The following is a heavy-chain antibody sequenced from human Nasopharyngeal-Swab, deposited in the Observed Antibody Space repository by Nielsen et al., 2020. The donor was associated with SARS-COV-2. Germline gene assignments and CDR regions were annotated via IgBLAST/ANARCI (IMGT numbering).Heavy chain of an antibody. CDR3: ASSSMADDAFDI. D-gene: IGHD5-24*01. Sequence: ASVKVSCKASGYTFTGYYMHWVRQAPGQGLEWMGWINPNCGGTNYAQKFQGRVTMTRDTSISTAYMELSRLRSDDTAVYYCASSSMADDAFDIWGQGTMVTVSS. J-gene: IGHJ3*02. CDR1: GYTFTGYY. V-gene: IGHV1-2*02. CDR2: INPNCGGT.